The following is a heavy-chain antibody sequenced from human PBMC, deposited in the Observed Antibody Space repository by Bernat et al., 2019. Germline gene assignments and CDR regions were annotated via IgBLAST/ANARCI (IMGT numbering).Heavy chain of an antibody. CDR2: ISYDGSNK. D-gene: IGHD2-15*01. CDR3: AKARGYCSGGSCYVYGMDV. V-gene: IGHV3-30*18. CDR1: GFTFSSCG. Sequence: QVQLVESGGGVVQPGRSLRLSCAASGFTFSSCGMHWVRQAPGKGREWGAVISYDGSNKYYADSVKGRFTISRDNSKNTLYLPMNSLSAEDTAVYYCAKARGYCSGGSCYVYGMDVWGQGTMVTVSS. J-gene: IGHJ6*02.